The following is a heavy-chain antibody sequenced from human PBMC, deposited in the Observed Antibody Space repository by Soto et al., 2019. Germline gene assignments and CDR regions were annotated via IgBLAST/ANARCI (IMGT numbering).Heavy chain of an antibody. V-gene: IGHV3-23*01. D-gene: IGHD3-10*01. Sequence: EVRLLESGGGLVQPGGSLRLSCAASGFRFSGYAMNWVRQAPGKGLEWVSVISGNGDTTFYADSVKGRLTISRDNSRNTLSLQMNSLRAEDTAVYYCAKKSYCCAGDRGPLDIWGQGTMVTVSS. CDR3: AKKSYCCAGDRGPLDI. J-gene: IGHJ3*02. CDR1: GFRFSGYA. CDR2: ISGNGDTT.